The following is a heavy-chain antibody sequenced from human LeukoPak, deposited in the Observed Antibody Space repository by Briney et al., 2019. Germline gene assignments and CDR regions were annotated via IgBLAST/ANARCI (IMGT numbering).Heavy chain of an antibody. CDR1: GYTFTGYY. CDR2: INPNSGGT. CDR3: ARAGFEQLVPFPDY. V-gene: IGHV1-2*06. J-gene: IGHJ4*02. Sequence: ASVKVSCKASGYTFTGYYMHWVRQPPGQGLEWMGRINPNSGGTNYAQKCQGRVTMTRDTSISTAYMDLSRLRSDDTAVYYCARAGFEQLVPFPDYWGQGTLVTVSS. D-gene: IGHD6-6*01.